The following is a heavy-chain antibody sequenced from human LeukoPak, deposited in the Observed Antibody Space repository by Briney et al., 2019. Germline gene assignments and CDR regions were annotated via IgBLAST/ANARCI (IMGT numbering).Heavy chain of an antibody. CDR2: ISWNSGSI. V-gene: IGHV3-9*01. J-gene: IGHJ4*02. CDR1: GFTFDDYA. Sequence: SLRLSCAASGFTFDDYAMHWVRQAPGKGLEWVSGISWNSGSIGYADSVKGRFAISRDNAKNSLYLQMNSLRAEDTALYYCAKDSSMVRGVIITSLDYWGQGTLVTVSS. CDR3: AKDSSMVRGVIITSLDY. D-gene: IGHD3-10*01.